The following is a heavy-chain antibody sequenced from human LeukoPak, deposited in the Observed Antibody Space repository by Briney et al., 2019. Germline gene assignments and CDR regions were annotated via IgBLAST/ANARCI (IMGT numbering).Heavy chain of an antibody. D-gene: IGHD3-3*01. CDR3: ARGPLLRFLEWLPPQH. CDR1: GFTFSNYA. V-gene: IGHV3-23*01. CDR2: ISGSGTTI. J-gene: IGHJ1*01. Sequence: GGSLRLSCAASGFTFSNYAMSWVRQAPGKGLEWVSTISGSGTTIYYADSVRGRFTISRDNSKNTLYLQMDSLRAEDTAVYYCARGPLLRFLEWLPPQHWGQGTLVTVSS.